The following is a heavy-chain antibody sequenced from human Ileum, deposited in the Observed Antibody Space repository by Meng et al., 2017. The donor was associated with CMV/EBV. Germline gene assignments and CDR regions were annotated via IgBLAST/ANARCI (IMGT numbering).Heavy chain of an antibody. CDR1: GGPISNYY. V-gene: IGHV4-59*01. D-gene: IGHD3-3*01. CDR3: ARAGINFWSGYHFDS. Sequence: GSLRLSCTVSGGPISNYYWSWIRQPPGKGLEWIGYIYYSGSTNYNPSLKSRVAISVDTSKNQFSLNLSSVTAADTAVYYCARAGINFWSGYHFDSWGQGTLVTVSS. CDR2: IYYSGST. J-gene: IGHJ4*02.